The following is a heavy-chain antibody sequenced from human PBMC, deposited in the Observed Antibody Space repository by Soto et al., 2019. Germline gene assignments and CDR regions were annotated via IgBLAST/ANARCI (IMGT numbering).Heavy chain of an antibody. CDR3: ARDHIAARNNWFDP. CDR2: TYYRSKWYN. CDR1: GDSVSSNSAA. J-gene: IGHJ5*02. Sequence: SQTLSLTCAISGDSVSSNSAAWNWIRQSPSRGLEWLGRTYYRSKWYNDYAVSVKSRITINPDTSKNQFSLQLNSVAPEDTAVYYCARDHIAARNNWFDPWGQGTLVTVSS. V-gene: IGHV6-1*01. D-gene: IGHD6-6*01.